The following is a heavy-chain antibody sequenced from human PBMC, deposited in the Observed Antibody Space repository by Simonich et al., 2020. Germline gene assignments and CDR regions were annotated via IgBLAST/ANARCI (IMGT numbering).Heavy chain of an antibody. J-gene: IGHJ4*02. CDR1: GFTFSSYR. Sequence: EVQLVVSGGGLVKPGGSLRLSCAASGFTFSSYRMNWVRQAPGERVECVSSLRSSISYTYYADSGKGRFTISRDNAKNSLYLQMNSLRAEDTAVYYCARARGDSSSWYFDYWGQGTLVTVSS. V-gene: IGHV3-21*01. CDR2: LRSSISYT. CDR3: ARARGDSSSWYFDY. D-gene: IGHD6-13*01.